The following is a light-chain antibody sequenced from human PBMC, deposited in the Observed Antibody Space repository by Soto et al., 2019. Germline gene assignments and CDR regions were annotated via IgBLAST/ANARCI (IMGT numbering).Light chain of an antibody. CDR3: QQSNNYFT. J-gene: IGKJ3*01. V-gene: IGKV1-9*01. Sequence: IQLTQSPSSLSASVGDRVTITCRASLGRNTNLAWYQQKPGKAPNLLIYGASTLQKGVPSRFSGNGSGTVFTLTISSLQPEDLATYYCQQSNNYFTFGPGTKVDIK. CDR2: GAS. CDR1: LGRNTN.